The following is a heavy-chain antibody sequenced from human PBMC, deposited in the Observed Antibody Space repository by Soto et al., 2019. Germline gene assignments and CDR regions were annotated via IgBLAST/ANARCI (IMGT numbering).Heavy chain of an antibody. CDR3: TRGDAAVSGDLY. CDR2: IYHRGTT. V-gene: IGHV4-4*02. CDR1: GESITTSNW. J-gene: IGHJ4*02. Sequence: XXTLSLPFTVSGESITTSNWWSWVRQPPGGGLEWIGEIYHRGTTNYTPPLKSRATISLDKSKNQFPLKVKSVTAADTAMYYCTRGDAAVSGDLYWGQGILVTVSS. D-gene: IGHD6-19*01.